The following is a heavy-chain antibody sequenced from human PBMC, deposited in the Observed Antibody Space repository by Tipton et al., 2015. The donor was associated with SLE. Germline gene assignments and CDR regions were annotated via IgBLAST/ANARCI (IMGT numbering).Heavy chain of an antibody. CDR2: IYSDATT. V-gene: IGHV3-23*03. CDR1: GFTFSNFA. J-gene: IGHJ4*02. CDR3: ARDLILQQLDY. D-gene: IGHD6-13*01. Sequence: QLVQSGGGLVQPGGSLRLSCAASGFTFSNFAFHWVRQAPGKGLEWVSVIYSDATTYYADSVRGRFTISRDNSKNTLYLQMNSLRAEDTAVYYCARDLILQQLDYWGQETLVTVSS.